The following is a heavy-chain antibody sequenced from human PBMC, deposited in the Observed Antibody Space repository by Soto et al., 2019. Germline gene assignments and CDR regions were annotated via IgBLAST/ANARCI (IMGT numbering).Heavy chain of an antibody. J-gene: IGHJ6*02. CDR1: GYTFTTYG. D-gene: IGHD3-10*01. Sequence: QVQLVQSGAEVKKPGASVKVSCKASGYTFTTYGISWVRQAPGQGLEWMGWISDYNGNTKYAQKFQGRVTMTTDTSTSTAYMELRSLRSDDTAVYYCARHLERGSESYSYYYYGMDVWGQGTTVTVSS. V-gene: IGHV1-18*01. CDR3: ARHLERGSESYSYYYYGMDV. CDR2: ISDYNGNT.